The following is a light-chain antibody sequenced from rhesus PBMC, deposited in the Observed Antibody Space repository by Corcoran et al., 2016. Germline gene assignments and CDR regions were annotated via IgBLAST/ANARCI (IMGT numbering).Light chain of an antibody. CDR2: YDT. CDR1: NIGNKN. CDR3: QVWDSRSDHPS. V-gene: IGLV3-40*01. Sequence: SYDVTQSHSMSVSTGQTATITCGLDNIGNKNVHWYQQKPPQAPVLVIYYDTDRPSGIPERFSGSNSGNTATLTITGVEAGDEADYYCQVWDSRSDHPSFDSGTRLAVL. J-gene: IGLJ1*01.